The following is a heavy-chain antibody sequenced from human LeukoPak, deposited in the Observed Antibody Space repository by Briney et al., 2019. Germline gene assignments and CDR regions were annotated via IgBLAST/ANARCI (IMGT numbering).Heavy chain of an antibody. CDR3: ARNHYFGSGSYYDPQNWFDP. V-gene: IGHV4-39*01. Sequence: SETLSLTCTVSGGSISSYYWGWIRQPPGKGLEWIGSMYYSGSTYYNPSLKSRVTISVDTSKNQFSLKLSSVTAADTAVYYCARNHYFGSGSYYDPQNWFDPWGQGTLVTVSS. J-gene: IGHJ5*02. CDR1: GGSISSYY. D-gene: IGHD3-10*01. CDR2: MYYSGST.